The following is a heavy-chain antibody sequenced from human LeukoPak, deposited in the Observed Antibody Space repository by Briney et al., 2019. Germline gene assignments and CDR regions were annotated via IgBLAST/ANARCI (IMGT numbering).Heavy chain of an antibody. Sequence: PGTSLRLSCAASRFTFSNYAIHWVRQAPGKGLEWVAVISYDGSDQYYADSVKGRFTISRDNSKNTLYLQMNSLRAEDTAVYYCARHYGAMYYYGPGFVAFDIWGQGTMVTVSS. V-gene: IGHV3-30*04. CDR1: RFTFSNYA. D-gene: IGHD3-10*01. CDR3: ARHYGAMYYYGPGFVAFDI. CDR2: ISYDGSDQ. J-gene: IGHJ3*02.